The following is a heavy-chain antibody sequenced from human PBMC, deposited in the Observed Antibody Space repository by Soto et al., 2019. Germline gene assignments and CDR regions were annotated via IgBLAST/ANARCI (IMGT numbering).Heavy chain of an antibody. V-gene: IGHV4-30-2*01. Sequence: QLQLQESGSGLVTHSQTLSLTCAVSGGSISSGGYSWSWIRQPPGKCLEWIGYSYHRGSPYYNPSLRSRVTISVNRTKHQVALKLSSVTAADTALDYCARTTTVARGGAFNIWGQGTMVTVAS. CDR2: SYHRGSP. CDR3: ARTTTVARGGAFNI. J-gene: IGHJ3*02. CDR1: GGSISSGGYS. D-gene: IGHD4-17*01.